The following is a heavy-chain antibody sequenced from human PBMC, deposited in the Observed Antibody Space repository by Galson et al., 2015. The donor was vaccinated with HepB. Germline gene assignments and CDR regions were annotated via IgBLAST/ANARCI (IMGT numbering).Heavy chain of an antibody. CDR3: ARQGLADTAMDKGWFDP. V-gene: IGHV4-39*01. CDR1: GGSISSSSYY. D-gene: IGHD5-18*01. CDR2: IYYSGST. Sequence: ETLSLTCTVSGGSISSSSYYWGWIRQPPGKGLEWIGSIYYSGSTYYNPSLKSRVTISVDTSKNQFSLKLSSVTAADTAAYYCARQGLADTAMDKGWFDPWGQGTLVTVSS. J-gene: IGHJ5*02.